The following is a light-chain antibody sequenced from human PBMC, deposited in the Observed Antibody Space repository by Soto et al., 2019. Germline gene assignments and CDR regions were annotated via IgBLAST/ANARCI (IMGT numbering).Light chain of an antibody. V-gene: IGKV1-27*01. J-gene: IGKJ4*01. CDR1: LPISNY. Sequence: IQLSQSPSSMSASVGDRVTITCRASLPISNYLAWYQQKPGKIPTLLIYAGSTLQAGVPSRFIGSGSGTDFTLTIISLVPEDFAVDYCQQRSNWTLTFGGGTKVDI. CDR3: QQRSNWTLT. CDR2: AGS.